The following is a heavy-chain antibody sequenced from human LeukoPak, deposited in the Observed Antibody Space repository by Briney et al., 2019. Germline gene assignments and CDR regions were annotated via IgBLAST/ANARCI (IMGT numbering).Heavy chain of an antibody. J-gene: IGHJ4*02. D-gene: IGHD6-13*01. CDR3: ARHLYSSSRNPTFDC. CDR1: GGSISSSSFY. V-gene: IGHV4-39*01. Sequence: PSETLSLTCTVSGGSISSSSFYWGWIRQPPGKGLEWLGSFYYSGSTYSNPSLKSRVTISVDTSKNQFSLKLSSVTAADTAVYYCARHLYSSSRNPTFDCWGQGTLVTVSS. CDR2: FYYSGST.